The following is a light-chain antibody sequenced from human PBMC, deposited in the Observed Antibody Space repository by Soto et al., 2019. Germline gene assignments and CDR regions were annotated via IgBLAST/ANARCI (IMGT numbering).Light chain of an antibody. J-gene: IGLJ2*01. CDR1: SSNIGSNY. V-gene: IGLV1-47*01. Sequence: QCVLTQPPSASGTPGQRVTISCSGSSSNIGSNYVYWYQQLPGTATKLLIYRNNQRPSGVPDRFSGSKSGTSASLAISGLRSEDEADYYCAAWDDSLSGLHVVFGGGTKLTVL. CDR2: RNN. CDR3: AAWDDSLSGLHVV.